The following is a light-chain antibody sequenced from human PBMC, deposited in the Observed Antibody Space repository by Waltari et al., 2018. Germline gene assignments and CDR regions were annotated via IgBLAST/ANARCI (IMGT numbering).Light chain of an antibody. Sequence: QSALTQPASVSGSPGQSITISCTGTSSDVGAANYVSWYQQHPGKAPNLMIYDVTKRPSGVSGRFSGSKSGNTASLTISGLQAEDEADYYCSSYISGVTLYVFGTGTKVTVL. CDR1: SSDVGAANY. J-gene: IGLJ1*01. CDR2: DVT. CDR3: SSYISGVTLYV. V-gene: IGLV2-14*03.